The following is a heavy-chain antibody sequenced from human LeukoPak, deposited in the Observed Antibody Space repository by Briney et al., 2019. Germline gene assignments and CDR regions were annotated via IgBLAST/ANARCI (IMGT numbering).Heavy chain of an antibody. CDR3: ARSEINDYSRF. Sequence: SETLSLTCTVSGGSLSGYYWSWIRQPAGKGLEWIGSVSQSGSTYDNPSLKSRVTMSMDTSKNQFSVKMRAVTAADTAVYFCARSEINDYSRFWGQGILVTVSS. CDR2: VSQSGST. CDR1: GGSLSGYY. D-gene: IGHD4-11*01. V-gene: IGHV4-4*07. J-gene: IGHJ4*02.